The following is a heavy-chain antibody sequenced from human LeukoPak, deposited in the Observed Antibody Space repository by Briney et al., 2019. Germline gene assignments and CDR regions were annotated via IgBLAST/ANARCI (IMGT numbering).Heavy chain of an antibody. Sequence: PSETLSLTCAVYGGSFSGYYWSWIRQPPGKGLEWIGEINHSGSTNYNPSLKSRVTISVDTSKNQFSLKLSSVTAADTAVYYCARRFIAAAGTNGMDVWGQGTTVTVSS. CDR3: ARRFIAAAGTNGMDV. CDR1: GGSFSGYY. CDR2: INHSGST. D-gene: IGHD6-13*01. J-gene: IGHJ6*02. V-gene: IGHV4-34*01.